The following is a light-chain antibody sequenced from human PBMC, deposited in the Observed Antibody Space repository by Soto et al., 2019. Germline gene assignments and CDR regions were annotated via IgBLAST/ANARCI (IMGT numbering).Light chain of an antibody. Sequence: DIQMTQSPSSLSASVGDRVTITSQASQDISTYLNWYQQKPGKAPKLLIYDASNLETGVPSRFSGSGSGTDFTFTISSLQPDDFATYYCQQLNSYFRTFGQGTKVDI. CDR2: DAS. J-gene: IGKJ1*01. CDR3: QQLNSYFRT. CDR1: QDISTY. V-gene: IGKV1-33*01.